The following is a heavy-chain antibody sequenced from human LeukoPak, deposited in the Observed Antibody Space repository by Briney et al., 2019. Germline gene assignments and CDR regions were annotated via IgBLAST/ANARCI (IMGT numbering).Heavy chain of an antibody. CDR1: GGTFGSYA. Sequence: GASVTVSCKASGGTFGSYAISWVRQAPGQGLEWMGGIIPIFGTANYAQKFQGRVTITADKSTSTAYMELSSLRSEDTAVYYCAREEGYCSSTSCYVLWGQGTLVTVSS. J-gene: IGHJ4*02. CDR2: IIPIFGTA. D-gene: IGHD2-2*01. CDR3: AREEGYCSSTSCYVL. V-gene: IGHV1-69*06.